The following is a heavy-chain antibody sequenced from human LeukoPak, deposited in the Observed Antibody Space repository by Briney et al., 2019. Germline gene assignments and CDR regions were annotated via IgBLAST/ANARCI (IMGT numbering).Heavy chain of an antibody. CDR2: IYYSGST. V-gene: IGHV4-39*01. CDR1: GGSISSSSYY. D-gene: IGHD2-2*01. CDR3: ARQDIVVVPAAIGFDY. J-gene: IGHJ4*02. Sequence: SETLSLTCTVSGGSISSSSYYWGWTRQPPGKGLEWIGSIYYSGSTYYNPSLKSRVTISVDTSKNQFSLKLSSVTAADTAVYYCARQDIVVVPAAIGFDYWGQGTLVTVSS.